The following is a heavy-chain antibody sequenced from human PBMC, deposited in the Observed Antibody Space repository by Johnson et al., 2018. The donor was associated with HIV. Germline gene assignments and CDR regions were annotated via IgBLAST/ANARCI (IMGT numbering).Heavy chain of an antibody. D-gene: IGHD3-10*01. CDR3: AKPYGSGSYDAFDI. V-gene: IGHV3-30*18. CDR2: ISYDGSNK. Sequence: QVQLVESGGGVVQPGRSLRLSCAASGITFSSYAMHWVRQAPGKGLEWVAVISYDGSNKYYADSVKGRFTISRDNSKNTLYLQMNSLRAEDTAVYYCAKPYGSGSYDAFDIWGQGTMVTVSS. CDR1: GITFSSYA. J-gene: IGHJ3*02.